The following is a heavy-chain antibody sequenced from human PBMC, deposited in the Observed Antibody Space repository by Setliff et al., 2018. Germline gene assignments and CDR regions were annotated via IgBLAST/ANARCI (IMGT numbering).Heavy chain of an antibody. CDR3: ARDPASSGYDTYYYYYYGMDV. CDR1: GYTFTTYT. Sequence: ASVKVSCKASGYTFTTYTMNWVRRAPGQGLEWMGGIIPIFGTANYAQKFQGRVTITADESTSTAYMELSSLRSEDTAVYYCARDPASSGYDTYYYYYYGMDVWGQGTTVTVSS. V-gene: IGHV1-69*13. J-gene: IGHJ6*02. D-gene: IGHD5-12*01. CDR2: IIPIFGTA.